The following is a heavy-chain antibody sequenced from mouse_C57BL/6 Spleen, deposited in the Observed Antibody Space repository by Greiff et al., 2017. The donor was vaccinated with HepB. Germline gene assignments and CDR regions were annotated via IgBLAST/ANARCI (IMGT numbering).Heavy chain of an antibody. D-gene: IGHD2-4*01. Sequence: QVHVKQPGTELVKPGASVKLSCKASGYTFTSYWMHWVKQRPGQGLEWIGNINPSNGGTNYNEKFKSKATLTVDKSSSTAYMQLSSLTSEDSAVYYCARESDYDGMDYWGQGTSVTVSS. CDR1: GYTFTSYW. CDR2: INPSNGGT. V-gene: IGHV1-53*01. J-gene: IGHJ4*01. CDR3: ARESDYDGMDY.